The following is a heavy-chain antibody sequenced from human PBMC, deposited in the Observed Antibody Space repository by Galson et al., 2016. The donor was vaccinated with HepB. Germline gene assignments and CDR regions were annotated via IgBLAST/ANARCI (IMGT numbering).Heavy chain of an antibody. V-gene: IGHV3-33*01. CDR1: GFTFSSYG. CDR2: IWNDGSDK. D-gene: IGHD2-2*01. J-gene: IGHJ6*01. CDR3: ARAPQYQLTNYYYYGMDV. Sequence: SLRLSCAASGFTFSSYGMHWVRQAPGKGLEWVAIIWNDGSDKYYADSVKGRFTISRDNSKNTLYLQMNSLRAEDTAVYYCARAPQYQLTNYYYYGMDVWG.